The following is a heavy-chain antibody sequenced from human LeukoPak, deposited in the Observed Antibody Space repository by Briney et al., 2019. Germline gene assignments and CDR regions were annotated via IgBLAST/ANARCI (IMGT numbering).Heavy chain of an antibody. D-gene: IGHD2-15*01. CDR2: INSDGINT. J-gene: IGHJ3*02. V-gene: IGHV3-74*01. CDR1: GFTFSSYG. CDR3: ARRGAATGAFDI. Sequence: GGSLRLSCAASGFTFSSYGMSWVRQAPGKGLVWVSRINSDGINTNYADSVKGRFTISRDNAENTLYLQMNSLRAEDTAVYYCARRGAATGAFDIWGQGAMVTVSS.